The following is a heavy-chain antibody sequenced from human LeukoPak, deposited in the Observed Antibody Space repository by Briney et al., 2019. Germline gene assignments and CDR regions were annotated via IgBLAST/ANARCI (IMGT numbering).Heavy chain of an antibody. J-gene: IGHJ5*02. CDR3: AKGPGYSSSWYDH. D-gene: IGHD6-13*01. V-gene: IGHV3-23*01. CDR2: ISGSGGST. Sequence: GGSLRLSCAASGFTFSSYGMHWVRQAPGKGLEWVSAISGSGGSTYYADSVKGRFTISRDNSKNTLYLQMNSLRAEDTAVYYCAKGPGYSSSWYDHWGQGTLVTVSS. CDR1: GFTFSSYG.